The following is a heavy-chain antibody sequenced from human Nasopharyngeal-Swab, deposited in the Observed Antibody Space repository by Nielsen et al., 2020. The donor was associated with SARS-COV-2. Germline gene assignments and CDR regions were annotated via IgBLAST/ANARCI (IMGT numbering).Heavy chain of an antibody. D-gene: IGHD3-16*01. CDR1: GFTFSSYS. Sequence: GESLKISCAASGFTFSSYSMNWVRQAPGKGLEWVSSISSSSSYIYYADSVKGRFTISRDNAKNSLYLQMNSLRAEDTAVYYCTRQKSVWIWGLDYWGQGTLVTVSS. CDR2: ISSSSSYI. CDR3: TRQKSVWIWGLDY. J-gene: IGHJ4*02. V-gene: IGHV3-21*01.